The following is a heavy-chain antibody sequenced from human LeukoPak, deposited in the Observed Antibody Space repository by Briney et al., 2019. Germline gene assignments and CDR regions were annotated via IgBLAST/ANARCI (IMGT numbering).Heavy chain of an antibody. CDR2: IRFDATNK. J-gene: IGHJ4*02. Sequence: GGSLRLSCAASGFIFSGSSMHWVRQAPGKGLEWVSFIRFDATNKYYAASVKGRFTISRDNAKNTLYLQMNSLRAEDTAVYYCARGRYYYGSGNYYNVDYWGQGTLVTVSS. CDR3: ARGRYYYGSGNYYNVDY. V-gene: IGHV3-30*02. CDR1: GFIFSGSS. D-gene: IGHD3-10*01.